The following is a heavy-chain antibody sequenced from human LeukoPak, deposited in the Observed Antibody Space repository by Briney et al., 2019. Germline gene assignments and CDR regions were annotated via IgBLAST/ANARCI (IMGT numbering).Heavy chain of an antibody. Sequence: PGGSLRLSCAASGFTFSSYAMSWVRQAPGKGREWVSAISGSGGSTYYADSVKGRFTISRDNSKNTLYLQMNSLRAEDTAVYYCAKDTRDSSGYDDWGQGTLVTVSS. D-gene: IGHD3-22*01. CDR2: ISGSGGST. CDR1: GFTFSSYA. V-gene: IGHV3-23*01. J-gene: IGHJ4*02. CDR3: AKDTRDSSGYDD.